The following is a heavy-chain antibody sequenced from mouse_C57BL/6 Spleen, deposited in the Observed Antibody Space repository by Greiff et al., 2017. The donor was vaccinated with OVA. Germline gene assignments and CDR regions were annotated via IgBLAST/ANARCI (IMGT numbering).Heavy chain of an antibody. CDR2: ISDGGSYT. CDR3: ARDYDLYYFDY. V-gene: IGHV5-4*01. J-gene: IGHJ2*01. Sequence: DVKLVESGGGLVKPGGSLKLSCAASGFTFSSYAMSWVRQTPEKRLEWVATISDGGSYTYYPDNVKGRFTISRDNAKNNLYLQMSHLKSEDTAMYYCARDYDLYYFDYWGQGTTLTVSS. D-gene: IGHD2-3*01. CDR1: GFTFSSYA.